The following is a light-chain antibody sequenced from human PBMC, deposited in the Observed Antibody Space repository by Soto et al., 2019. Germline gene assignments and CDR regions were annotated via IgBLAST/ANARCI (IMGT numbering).Light chain of an antibody. CDR2: GVT. J-gene: IGLJ1*01. CDR1: SSDVGFSDY. Sequence: QSVLTQPASVSGSPGQSITISCTGASSDVGFSDYVSWYQQHPGKAPKLLIYGVTNRPSGVSHRFSGSKSGNTASLTISGLRAEDEADYYCNSYTSRTHYVFGTGTKVTVL. CDR3: NSYTSRTHYV. V-gene: IGLV2-14*01.